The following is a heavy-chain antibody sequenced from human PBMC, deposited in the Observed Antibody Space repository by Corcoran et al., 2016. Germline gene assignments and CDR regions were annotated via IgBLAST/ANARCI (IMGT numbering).Heavy chain of an antibody. CDR3: ARIMTPGYYGMDV. CDR2: TYYRSKWYN. Sequence: QVQLQQSGPGLVKPSQTLSLTCVISGDSVSSNSAAWHWIRQSPSRGLEWLGRTYYRSKWYNYYAVSVKSRITINPDTSKNQFSLQMNSVTPEDTAVYYCARIMTPGYYGMDVWGQGTTVTVSS. V-gene: IGHV6-1*01. CDR1: GDSVSSNSAA. J-gene: IGHJ6*02.